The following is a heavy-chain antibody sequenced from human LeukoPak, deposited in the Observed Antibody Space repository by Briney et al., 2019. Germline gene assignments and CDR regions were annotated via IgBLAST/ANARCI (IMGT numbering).Heavy chain of an antibody. Sequence: ASVKVSCKVSGYTLTELSMHWVRQAPGKGLEWMGGFDPEDGETIYAQKFQGRVTITEDTSTDTAYMELSSLRSEDTAVYYCATDGGLIAFDYWGQGTLVTVSS. J-gene: IGHJ4*02. CDR3: ATDGGLIAFDY. CDR2: FDPEDGET. D-gene: IGHD2-8*01. CDR1: GYTLTELS. V-gene: IGHV1-24*01.